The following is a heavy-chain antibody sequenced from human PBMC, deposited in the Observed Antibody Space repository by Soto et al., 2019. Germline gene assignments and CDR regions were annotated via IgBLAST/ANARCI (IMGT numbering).Heavy chain of an antibody. Sequence: SETLSLTCAVSGGSISSNNWWSWVRQPPEKGLEWIGEIYHSGSTNYNPSLQSRVTISVDKSKNQISLKLRSVTATDTAVYYCAGYNHRWFDPWGQGTLVTV. CDR2: IYHSGST. J-gene: IGHJ5*02. V-gene: IGHV4-4*02. D-gene: IGHD1-1*01. CDR1: GGSISSNNW. CDR3: AGYNHRWFDP.